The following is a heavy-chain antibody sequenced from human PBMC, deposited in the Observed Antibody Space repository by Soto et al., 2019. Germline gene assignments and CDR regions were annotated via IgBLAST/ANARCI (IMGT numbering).Heavy chain of an antibody. CDR2: IWYDGSNK. CDR3: ARARRGGGQQLVLARGYYFDY. D-gene: IGHD6-13*01. V-gene: IGHV3-33*01. J-gene: IGHJ4*02. CDR1: GFTFSSYG. Sequence: GGSLRLSCAASGFTFSSYGMHWVRQAPGKGLEWVAVIWYDGSNKYYADSVKGRFTISRDNSKNTLYLQMNSLRAEDTAVYYCARARRGGGQQLVLARGYYFDYWGQGTLVTVSS.